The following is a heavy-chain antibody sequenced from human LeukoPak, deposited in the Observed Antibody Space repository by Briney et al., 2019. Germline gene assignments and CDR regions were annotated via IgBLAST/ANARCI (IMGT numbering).Heavy chain of an antibody. D-gene: IGHD1-7*01. CDR3: ARGKLEELFDD. CDR1: GGTFSSYA. V-gene: IGHV1-69*04. J-gene: IGHJ4*02. Sequence: SVKVSCKASGGTFSSYAISWVRQAPGQGLEWMGRIIPILGIANYAQKFQGRVTITADKSTSTAYMELSSLRSEDTAVYYCARGKLEELFDDWGQGTLVPVSS. CDR2: IIPILGIA.